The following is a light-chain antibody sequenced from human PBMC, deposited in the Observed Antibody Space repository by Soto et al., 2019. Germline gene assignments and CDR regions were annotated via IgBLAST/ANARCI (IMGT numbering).Light chain of an antibody. V-gene: IGLV2-14*01. CDR1: SSDIGGYNY. Sequence: QSALTQPASLSGSPGQSIIISCTGTSSDIGGYNYVSWYQQHPGKAPKLMIYEVSNRPSGVSNRFSGSKSGNTASLTISGLQAEDEADYYCSSYTSSSTLVFGGGTKLTVL. CDR2: EVS. J-gene: IGLJ2*01. CDR3: SSYTSSSTLV.